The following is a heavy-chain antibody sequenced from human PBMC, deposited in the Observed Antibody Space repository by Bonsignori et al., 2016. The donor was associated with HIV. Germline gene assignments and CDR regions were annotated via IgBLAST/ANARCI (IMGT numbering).Heavy chain of an antibody. CDR3: ARDPTPYYYGSGSYYSDFDY. D-gene: IGHD3-10*01. CDR2: ISYDGSNK. J-gene: IGHJ4*02. Sequence: WIRQPPGKGLEWVAVISYDGSNKYYADSVKGRFTISRDNSKNTLYLQMNSLRAEDTAVYYCARDPTPYYYGSGSYYSDFDYWGQGTLVTVSS. V-gene: IGHV3-30-3*01.